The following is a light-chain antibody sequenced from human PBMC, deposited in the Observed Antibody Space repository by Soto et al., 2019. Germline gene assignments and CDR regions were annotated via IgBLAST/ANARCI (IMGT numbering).Light chain of an antibody. CDR2: GVS. Sequence: EVVMTQSPATLSVSPGERATLSCRASQSVSSNLAWYQQKPGQSPRLLIYGVSSRATGIPARFSGSGSETEFTLTIIGLEPEDFGVYYCQQYNKSRTFGQGTKVDIK. CDR3: QQYNKSRT. CDR1: QSVSSN. V-gene: IGKV3D-15*01. J-gene: IGKJ1*01.